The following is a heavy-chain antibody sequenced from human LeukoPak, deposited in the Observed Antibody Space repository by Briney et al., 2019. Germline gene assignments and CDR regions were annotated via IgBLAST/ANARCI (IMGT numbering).Heavy chain of an antibody. V-gene: IGHV3-23*01. D-gene: IGHD6-13*01. CDR1: GFTFSSYA. J-gene: IGHJ4*02. CDR3: AKDSGCIAAAGLFY. CDR2: ISGSGGST. Sequence: TGGSLRLSCAASGFTFSSYAMSWVRQAPGKGLEWVSAISGSGGSTYYADSVKGRFTISRDNSKNTLYLQMNSLRAEDTAVYYCAKDSGCIAAAGLFYWGQGTLVTVSS.